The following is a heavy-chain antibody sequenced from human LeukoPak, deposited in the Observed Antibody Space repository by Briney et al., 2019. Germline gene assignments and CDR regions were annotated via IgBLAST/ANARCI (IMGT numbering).Heavy chain of an antibody. V-gene: IGHV1-18*01. Sequence: ASVKVSCKASGYTFTSYGISWVRQAPGQGLEWMGWISAYNGNTNYAQKLQGRVTMTTDTSTSTAYMELRSLRSDDTAVYYCARGAILAKGLVVVASTLGAFDIWGQGTMVTVSS. CDR1: GYTFTSYG. J-gene: IGHJ3*02. CDR3: ARGAILAKGLVVVASTLGAFDI. D-gene: IGHD2-21*01. CDR2: ISAYNGNT.